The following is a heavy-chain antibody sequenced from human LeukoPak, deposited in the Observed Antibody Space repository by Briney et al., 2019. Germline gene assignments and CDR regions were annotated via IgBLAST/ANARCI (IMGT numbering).Heavy chain of an antibody. CDR1: GFTFSSYS. CDR3: ASNSLVRGKGTDY. Sequence: GGSLRLSCAASGFTFSSYSMNWVRQAPGKGLEWVSYISSSSGTILYADSVKGRFTISRDNAKNSLYLQMNSLRAEDTAVYYCASNSLVRGKGTDYWGQGTLVTVSS. V-gene: IGHV3-48*04. D-gene: IGHD3-10*01. CDR2: ISSSSGTI. J-gene: IGHJ4*02.